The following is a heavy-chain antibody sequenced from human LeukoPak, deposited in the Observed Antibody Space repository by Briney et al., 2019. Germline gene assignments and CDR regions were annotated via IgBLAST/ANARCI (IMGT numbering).Heavy chain of an antibody. D-gene: IGHD2-2*03. CDR1: GGSFSTYY. CDR3: ARAGYGQKAFDI. Sequence: SETLSLTCTVSGGSFSTYYWSWIRQPAGKGLEWIGRIYTSGSTNYNPSLKSRVTISVDTSKNQFSLKLSSVTAADTAVYYCARAGYGQKAFDIWGQGTMVTVSS. J-gene: IGHJ3*02. CDR2: IYTSGST. V-gene: IGHV4-4*07.